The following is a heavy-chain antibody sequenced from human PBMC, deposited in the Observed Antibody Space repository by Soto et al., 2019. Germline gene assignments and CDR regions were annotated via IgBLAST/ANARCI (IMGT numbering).Heavy chain of an antibody. J-gene: IGHJ4*02. D-gene: IGHD3-22*01. CDR3: ARMNYYDTSGYPFDY. Sequence: SLTLCVRWSVAEGSSGGRGGRCIWIRQNPGKGLEWIGYIYYSGSTYYNPSLKSRVTMSADTSKNQFSLKLNSVTAADTAVYYCARMNYYDTSGYPFDYWGQGMMVTVSS. V-gene: IGHV4-31*02. CDR2: IYYSGST. CDR1: EGSSGGRGGR.